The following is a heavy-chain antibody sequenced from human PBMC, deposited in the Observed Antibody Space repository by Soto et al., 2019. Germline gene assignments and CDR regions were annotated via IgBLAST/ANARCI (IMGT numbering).Heavy chain of an antibody. CDR3: ARVEDGSGSYKGMDV. D-gene: IGHD3-10*01. CDR2: IYYSGST. V-gene: IGHV4-39*07. Sequence: SETLSLTCTVSGGSITSSSYYWGWIRQPPGKGLEWIGAIYYSGSTNYNPSLKSRVTISVDTSKNQFSLKLSSVTAADTAVYYCARVEDGSGSYKGMDVWGQGTTVTVSS. J-gene: IGHJ6*02. CDR1: GGSITSSSYY.